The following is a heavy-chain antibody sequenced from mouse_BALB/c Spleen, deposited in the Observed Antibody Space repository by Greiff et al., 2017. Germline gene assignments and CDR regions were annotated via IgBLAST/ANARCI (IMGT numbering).Heavy chain of an antibody. CDR3: ARFDGYYNYYAMDY. CDR2: ISYSGST. D-gene: IGHD2-3*01. J-gene: IGHJ4*01. Sequence: VQLKESGPGLVKPSQSLSLTCTVTGYSITSDYAWNWIRQFPGNKLEWMGYISYSGSTSYNPSLKSRISITRDTSKNQFFLQLNSVTTEDTATYYCARFDGYYNYYAMDYWGQGTSVTVSS. V-gene: IGHV3-2*02. CDR1: GYSITSDYA.